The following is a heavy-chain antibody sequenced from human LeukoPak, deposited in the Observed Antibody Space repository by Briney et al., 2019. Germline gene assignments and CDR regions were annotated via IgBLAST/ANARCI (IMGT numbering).Heavy chain of an antibody. J-gene: IGHJ4*02. Sequence: SQTLSLTCTVSGGSISSGSYYWSWIRQPAGKGLDWIGRIYTSGSTNYNPSLKSRVTISVDTSKNQFSLKLSSVTAADTAVYYCARFNGDSSGYYFGTIDYWGQGTLVTVSS. CDR2: IYTSGST. V-gene: IGHV4-61*02. CDR1: GGSISSGSYY. D-gene: IGHD3-22*01. CDR3: ARFNGDSSGYYFGTIDY.